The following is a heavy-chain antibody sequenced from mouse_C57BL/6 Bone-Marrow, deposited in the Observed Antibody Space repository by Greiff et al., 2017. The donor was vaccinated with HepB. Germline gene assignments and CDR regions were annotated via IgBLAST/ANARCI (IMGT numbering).Heavy chain of an antibody. V-gene: IGHV1-64*01. Sequence: QVQLQQPGAELVKPGASVKFSCKASGYTFTSYWMHWVKQRPGQGLEWIGMIHPNSGSTNYNEKFKSKATLTVDKSSSTAYMQLSSLTSEDSAVYYCASPLTTVVDYYAMDYWGQGTSVTVSS. CDR1: GYTFTSYW. J-gene: IGHJ4*01. CDR3: ASPLTTVVDYYAMDY. D-gene: IGHD1-1*01. CDR2: IHPNSGST.